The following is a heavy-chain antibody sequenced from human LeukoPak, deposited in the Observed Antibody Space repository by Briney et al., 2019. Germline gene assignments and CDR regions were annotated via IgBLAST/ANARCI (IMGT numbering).Heavy chain of an antibody. CDR3: ARAGSSWGNYYYYYYMDV. CDR1: GGSISSYY. D-gene: IGHD6-13*01. V-gene: IGHV4-59*01. Sequence: SETLSLTCTVSGGSISSYYWSWIRQPPGKGLEWIGYIYYSGSTNYNPSLKSRVTISVDTSKSQFSLKLSSVTAADTAVYYCARAGSSWGNYYYYYYMDVWGKGTTVTVSS. J-gene: IGHJ6*03. CDR2: IYYSGST.